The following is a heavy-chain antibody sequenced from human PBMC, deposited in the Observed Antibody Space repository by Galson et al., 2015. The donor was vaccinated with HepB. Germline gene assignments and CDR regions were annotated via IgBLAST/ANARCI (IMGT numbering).Heavy chain of an antibody. D-gene: IGHD3-22*01. CDR3: ARGRDDSSGYYYGDHHDAFDI. Sequence: SLRLSCAASGFIVSDNYMSWVRQAPGKGQEWLSVIYSGGTRFYPDFVRGRFTISRDNSKNTLYLQMNSLRVEDTAVYYCARGRDDSSGYYYGDHHDAFDIWGHGTMVTVSS. V-gene: IGHV3-66*01. CDR1: GFIVSDNY. J-gene: IGHJ3*02. CDR2: IYSGGTR.